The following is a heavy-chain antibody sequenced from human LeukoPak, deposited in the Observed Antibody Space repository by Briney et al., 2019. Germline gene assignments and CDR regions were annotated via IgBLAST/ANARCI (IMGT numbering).Heavy chain of an antibody. J-gene: IGHJ3*02. V-gene: IGHV3-33*01. Sequence: GGSLRLSCAASGFTFSSYGMHWVRQAPGKGLEWVAVIWYDGSNKYYADSVKGRFTISRDNSKNTLYLQMNSLRAEDTAVYYCARGGSGWYIHAFDIWGQGTVVTVSS. CDR2: IWYDGSNK. D-gene: IGHD6-19*01. CDR1: GFTFSSYG. CDR3: ARGGSGWYIHAFDI.